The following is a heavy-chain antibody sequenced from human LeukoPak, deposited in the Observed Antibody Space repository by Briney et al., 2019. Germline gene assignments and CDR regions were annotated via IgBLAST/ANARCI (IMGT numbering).Heavy chain of an antibody. CDR2: IKQDGSEK. Sequence: GGSLRLSCAASGFSFSSYWMSWVRQAPGKGPEWVANIKQDGSEKFYGDSLKGRFTISRDNAKNSLYLQMNSLRSEDTAVYYCARGQVGQLDTTFDYWGQGTLVTVSS. D-gene: IGHD6-6*01. CDR3: ARGQVGQLDTTFDY. CDR1: GFSFSSYW. J-gene: IGHJ4*02. V-gene: IGHV3-7*03.